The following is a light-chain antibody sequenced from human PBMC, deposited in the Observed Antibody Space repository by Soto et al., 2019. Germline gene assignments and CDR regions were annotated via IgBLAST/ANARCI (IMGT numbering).Light chain of an antibody. CDR3: QQYGSSIT. Sequence: EIVLTQSPATLSLSPGERATLSCRASQSVSSSYLAWYQQKPGQAPRLLIYAASSRATGIPDRFSGSGSGTDFTLTISRLEPEDFAVYYCQQYGSSITFGQGTRLEI. V-gene: IGKV3-20*01. CDR1: QSVSSSY. CDR2: AAS. J-gene: IGKJ5*01.